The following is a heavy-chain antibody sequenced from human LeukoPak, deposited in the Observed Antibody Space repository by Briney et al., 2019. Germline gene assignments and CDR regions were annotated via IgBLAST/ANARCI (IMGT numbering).Heavy chain of an antibody. V-gene: IGHV4-39*01. CDR3: ARTGNSNYGGDY. Sequence: PWETLSLTCTVSGGSIGSSSYYWGWIRQPPGKGLEWIGSIYYSGSTYYNPSLKSRVTISVDTSKNQFSLKLSSVTAADTAVYYCARTGNSNYGGDYWGQGTLVPVS. D-gene: IGHD4-11*01. CDR2: IYYSGST. J-gene: IGHJ4*02. CDR1: GGSIGSSSYY.